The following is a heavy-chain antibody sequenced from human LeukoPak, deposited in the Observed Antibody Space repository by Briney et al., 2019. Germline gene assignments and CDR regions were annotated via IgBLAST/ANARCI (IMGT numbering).Heavy chain of an antibody. V-gene: IGHV1-2*02. J-gene: IGHJ4*02. D-gene: IGHD3-10*01. CDR1: GYTFTGYY. CDR3: ARVSSVRGVIPNYYFDY. CDR2: INPNSGGT. Sequence: ASVKVSCKASGYTFTGYYMHWVRQAPGQGLEWMGWINPNSGGTNCAQKFQGRVTMTRDTSISTAYMELSRLRSDDTAVYYCARVSSVRGVIPNYYFDYWGQGTLVTVSS.